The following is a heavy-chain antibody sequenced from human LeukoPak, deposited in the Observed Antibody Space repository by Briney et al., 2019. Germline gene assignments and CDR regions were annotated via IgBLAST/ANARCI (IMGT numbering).Heavy chain of an antibody. CDR1: GGTFSSYA. CDR3: ARETGARIFGYFDY. J-gene: IGHJ4*02. CDR2: IIPILGIA. V-gene: IGHV1-69*04. D-gene: IGHD3-10*02. Sequence: SVKVSCKASGGTFSSYAISWVRQAPGQGLEWMGRIIPILGIANYTQKFQGRVTITADKSTSTAYMEVRSLRSDDTAVYYCARETGARIFGYFDYWGQGTLVTVSS.